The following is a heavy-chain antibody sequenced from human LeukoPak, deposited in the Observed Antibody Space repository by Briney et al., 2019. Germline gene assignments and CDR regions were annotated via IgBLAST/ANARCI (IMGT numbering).Heavy chain of an antibody. CDR3: AKDRTVGASYWYFDL. V-gene: IGHV3-23*01. CDR2: ISSSGSGDNT. D-gene: IGHD1-26*01. J-gene: IGHJ2*01. Sequence: GGSLRLSCAASGVTLSTYAMSWARQAPGKGLEWVSGISSSGSGDNTYYADSVKGRFTISRDSSKSTLFLHMNTLRAEDTAIYYCAKDRTVGASYWYFDLWGRGTLVTASS. CDR1: GVTLSTYA.